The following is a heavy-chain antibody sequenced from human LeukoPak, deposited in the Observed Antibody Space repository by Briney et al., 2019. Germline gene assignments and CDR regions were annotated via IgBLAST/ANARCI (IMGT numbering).Heavy chain of an antibody. CDR2: IYSGGST. CDR3: ASKGVRLEPEGDAFDI. CDR1: GFTFSSNY. J-gene: IGHJ3*02. D-gene: IGHD1-1*01. V-gene: IGHV3-53*01. Sequence: GGSLRLSCAASGFTFSSNYMSWVRQAPGKGLEWVSVIYSGGSTYYTDSVTGGCTISRDNSKNTLYLQMNSLRAEDTAVYYCASKGVRLEPEGDAFDIWGQGTMVTVSS.